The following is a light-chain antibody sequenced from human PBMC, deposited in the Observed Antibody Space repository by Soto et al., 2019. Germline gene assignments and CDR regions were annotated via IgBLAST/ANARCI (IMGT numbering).Light chain of an antibody. CDR3: QTGGTGFL. CDR2: LNSDGSH. CDR1: SGHSSYS. V-gene: IGLV4-69*01. Sequence: QLVLTQSPSASASLGASVKLTCTLSSGHSSYSIAWHQQQPEKGPRYLMKLNSDGSHSKGDGIPDRFSGSSSAAERYLTISHLQYEDEAYYYCQTGGTGFLFGGGTKLTVL. J-gene: IGLJ2*01.